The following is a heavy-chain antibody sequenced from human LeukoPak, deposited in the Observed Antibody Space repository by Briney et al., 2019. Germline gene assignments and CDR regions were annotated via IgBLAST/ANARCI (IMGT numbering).Heavy chain of an antibody. CDR3: ARDFYVGSGSYYIGY. J-gene: IGHJ4*02. CDR2: IWYDGSNK. V-gene: IGHV3-33*01. D-gene: IGHD3-10*01. Sequence: GGSLRLSCAASGFTFSSYGMHWVRQAPGKGLEWVAVIWYDGSNKYYADSVKGRFTVSRDNSKNTLYLQMNSLRAEDTAVYYCARDFYVGSGSYYIGYWGQGTLVTVSS. CDR1: GFTFSSYG.